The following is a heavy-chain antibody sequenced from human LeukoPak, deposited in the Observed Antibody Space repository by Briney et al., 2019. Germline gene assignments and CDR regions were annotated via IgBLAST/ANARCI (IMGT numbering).Heavy chain of an antibody. CDR3: AREGLRSIAARRGTRDYMDV. V-gene: IGHV1-2*02. Sequence: GASVKVSCKASGYTFTDYYMHWVRQAPGQGLEWMGWINPNSGGTNYAQKFQGRVTMTTDTSTSTVYMEVRSLRSDDTAVYYCAREGLRSIAARRGTRDYMDVWGKGTTVIVSS. CDR2: INPNSGGT. J-gene: IGHJ6*03. D-gene: IGHD6-6*01. CDR1: GYTFTDYY.